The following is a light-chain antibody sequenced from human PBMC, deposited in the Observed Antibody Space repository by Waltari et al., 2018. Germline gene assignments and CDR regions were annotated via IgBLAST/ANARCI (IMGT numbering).Light chain of an antibody. CDR2: DAS. Sequence: IVLTQSPATLPLSPGERATLSCRASQSISSYLAWYQQKPGQAPRLLIYDASTRAAGIPARFSGSGSVTDFTLTISSLEPEDFALYYCQQRSTSFTFGPGTRVDVK. J-gene: IGKJ3*01. CDR1: QSISSY. V-gene: IGKV3-11*01. CDR3: QQRSTSFT.